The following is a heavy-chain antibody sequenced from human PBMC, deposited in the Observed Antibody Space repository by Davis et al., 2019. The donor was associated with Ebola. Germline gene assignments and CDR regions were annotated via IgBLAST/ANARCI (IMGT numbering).Heavy chain of an antibody. J-gene: IGHJ4*02. CDR1: GFTFSKYT. CDR3: AKDLEVGTIDY. Sequence: PGGSLRLSCAASGFTFSKYTMSWVRQAPGEGLEWVAAVSGSGGSTHYPDSVKGRFTISRDNSKNTVYLQVDSLRAEDTAVYYCAKDLEVGTIDYWGQGALVTVSS. V-gene: IGHV3-23*01. D-gene: IGHD1-1*01. CDR2: VSGSGGST.